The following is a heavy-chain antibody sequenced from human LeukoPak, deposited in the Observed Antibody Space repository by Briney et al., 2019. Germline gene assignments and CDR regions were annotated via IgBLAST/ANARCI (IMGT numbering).Heavy chain of an antibody. Sequence: PSETLSLTCNVSGGSISSGSYYWSWIRQPAGRGLDWIGSIYTSGSTKYKPSLKSRVTISLDTSKNQISLKLSSVTAADTAVYFCAGDYGDYYFDYWGQGTLVTVSS. CDR1: GGSISSGSYY. CDR2: IYTSGST. D-gene: IGHD4-17*01. CDR3: AGDYGDYYFDY. V-gene: IGHV4-61*02. J-gene: IGHJ4*02.